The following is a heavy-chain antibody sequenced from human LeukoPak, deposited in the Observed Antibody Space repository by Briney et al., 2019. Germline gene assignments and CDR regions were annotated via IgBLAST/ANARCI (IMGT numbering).Heavy chain of an antibody. CDR3: ARDLRGLWGLRFSVWFDP. D-gene: IGHD7-27*01. Sequence: SETLSLTCAVYGGSFSGYYWSWIRQPPGKGLEWIGEINHSGSTNYNPSLKSRVTISVDTSKNQFSLKLSSVTAADTAVYYCARDLRGLWGLRFSVWFDPWGQGTLVTVSS. CDR1: GGSFSGYY. V-gene: IGHV4-34*01. CDR2: INHSGST. J-gene: IGHJ5*02.